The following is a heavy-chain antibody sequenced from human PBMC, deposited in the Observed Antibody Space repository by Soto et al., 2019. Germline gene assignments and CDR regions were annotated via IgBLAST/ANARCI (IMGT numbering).Heavy chain of an antibody. J-gene: IGHJ4*02. V-gene: IGHV1-46*01. CDR1: GYTFTSYY. CDR2: INPSGGST. CDR3: TTAQSLATINYFDY. D-gene: IGHD5-12*01. Sequence: KVSCKASGYTFTSYYMYWVRQAPGQGLEWMGIINPSGGSTSYAQKFQGRVTMTRDTSTSTLYLQMNSLKSEDAAVYYCTTAQSLATINYFDYWGQGTLVTVS.